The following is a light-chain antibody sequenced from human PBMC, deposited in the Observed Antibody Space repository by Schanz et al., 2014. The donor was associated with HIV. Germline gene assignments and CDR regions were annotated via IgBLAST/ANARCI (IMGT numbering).Light chain of an antibody. CDR3: RQYDYAPHT. J-gene: IGKJ2*01. V-gene: IGKV1-5*03. CDR1: QSISSY. CDR2: EAS. Sequence: DIQMTQSPSSLSASVGDRVTITCRARQSISSYLNWYQQKPGKAPKLLISEASTLESGVPSRFSGISSATMSTLAIRIRQPDDATTYCCRQYDYAPHTFDHGTQPEIK.